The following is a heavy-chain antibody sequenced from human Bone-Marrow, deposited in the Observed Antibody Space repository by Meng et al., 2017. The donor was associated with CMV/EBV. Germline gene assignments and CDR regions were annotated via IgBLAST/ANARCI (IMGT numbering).Heavy chain of an antibody. V-gene: IGHV3-30*04. Sequence: GESLKISCAASGFTFSSYAMHWVRQAPGKGLEWVAVISYDGSNKYYADSVKGRFTISRDNSKNTLYLQMNSLRAEDTAVYYCARGLGSGVWYYGMDVWGQGTTVTVSS. D-gene: IGHD3-10*01. CDR1: GFTFSSYA. CDR3: ARGLGSGVWYYGMDV. CDR2: ISYDGSNK. J-gene: IGHJ6*01.